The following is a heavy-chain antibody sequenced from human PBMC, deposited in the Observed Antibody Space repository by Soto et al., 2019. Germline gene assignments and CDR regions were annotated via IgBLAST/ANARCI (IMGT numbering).Heavy chain of an antibody. V-gene: IGHV6-1*01. Sequence: TLSLACAICGDSVSSNTAAWNWIRSSPSRGLEWLGRTYYRSNWRHDYAVSVKSRITVNPDTSKNHFSLQLNSVTPDDTAVYYCARGVAGSGFDLWGQGTLVTVSS. CDR2: TYYRSNWRH. CDR3: ARGVAGSGFDL. D-gene: IGHD6-19*01. CDR1: GDSVSSNTAA. J-gene: IGHJ4*02.